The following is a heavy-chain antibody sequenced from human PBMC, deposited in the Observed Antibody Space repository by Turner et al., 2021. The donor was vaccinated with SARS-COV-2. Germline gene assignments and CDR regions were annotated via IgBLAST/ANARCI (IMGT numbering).Heavy chain of an antibody. J-gene: IGHJ3*02. CDR3: ARGYSSGWYQSGAFDI. CDR2: IYSGGST. Sequence: EVPLAESGGGLIQPGGSLRLSRAASGFTVSSNYMSWVRQAPGKGLEWVSVIYSGGSTYYADSVKGRFTISRDNSKNTLYLQMNSLRAEDTAVYYCARGYSSGWYQSGAFDIWGQGTMVTVSS. CDR1: GFTVSSNY. D-gene: IGHD6-19*01. V-gene: IGHV3-53*01.